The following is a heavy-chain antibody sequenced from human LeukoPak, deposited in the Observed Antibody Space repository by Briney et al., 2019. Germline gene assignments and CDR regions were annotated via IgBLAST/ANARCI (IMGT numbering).Heavy chain of an antibody. Sequence: PSETLSLTCTVSGGSISSSSYFWGWIRQPPGKGLEWIGSIYYSGSTYYNPSLKSRVTISVDTSKNQFSLKQSSVTAADTAVYYCARLGTYDYVWGSYRYTGGRYNWFDPWGQGTLVTVSS. J-gene: IGHJ5*02. D-gene: IGHD3-16*02. V-gene: IGHV4-39*01. CDR2: IYYSGST. CDR3: ARLGTYDYVWGSYRYTGGRYNWFDP. CDR1: GGSISSSSYF.